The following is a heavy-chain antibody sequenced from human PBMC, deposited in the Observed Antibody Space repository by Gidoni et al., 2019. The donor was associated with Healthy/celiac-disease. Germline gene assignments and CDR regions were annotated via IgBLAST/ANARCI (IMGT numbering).Heavy chain of an antibody. CDR1: GGSISSSSYY. V-gene: IGHV4-39*01. Sequence: QLQLQESGPGLVKPSETLSLTCAVSGGSISSSSYYWGWSRQPPGKGLEWIGSIYYSGSTYYNPSFKSRVTISVDTSKNQFSLKLSSVTAADTAVYYCASSRGGFGELLWVDYWGQGTLVTVSS. CDR3: ASSRGGFGELLWVDY. D-gene: IGHD3-10*01. J-gene: IGHJ4*02. CDR2: IYYSGST.